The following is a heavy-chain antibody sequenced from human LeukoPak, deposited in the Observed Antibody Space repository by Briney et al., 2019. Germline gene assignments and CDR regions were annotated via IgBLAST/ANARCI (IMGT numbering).Heavy chain of an antibody. CDR1: GFTFRTYW. J-gene: IGHJ4*02. CDR2: IKPDGSEK. CDR3: ARGARL. V-gene: IGHV3-7*01. Sequence: GGSLRLSCVGSGFTFRTYWMTWFRQAPGKGLECVANIKPDGSEKYYVDSVKGRFTISRDNAKDSLFLQMNSLRAEDTAIYYCARGARLWGQGTLVTVSS.